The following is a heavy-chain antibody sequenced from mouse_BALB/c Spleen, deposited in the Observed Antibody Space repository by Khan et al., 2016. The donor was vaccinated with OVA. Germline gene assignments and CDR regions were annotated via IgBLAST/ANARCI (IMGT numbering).Heavy chain of an antibody. Sequence: QIQLVQSGPELKKPGETVRISCKASGYTFTTAGIQWVQKMPGKGLKWIGWINTHSGVPKYAEDFKGRFAFSLEISVSTAYLQITNLKNEDKATSFCARGGAAYYRNDGGSMDYWGQGTSVTVSS. D-gene: IGHD2-14*01. CDR2: INTHSGVP. CDR1: GYTFTTAG. V-gene: IGHV9-4*02. CDR3: ARGGAAYYRNDGGSMDY. J-gene: IGHJ4*01.